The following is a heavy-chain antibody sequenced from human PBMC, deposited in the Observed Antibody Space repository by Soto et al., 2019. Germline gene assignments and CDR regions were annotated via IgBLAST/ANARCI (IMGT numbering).Heavy chain of an antibody. J-gene: IGHJ5*02. CDR1: GFTFSTFE. CDR3: ARDPGASWFDA. CDR2: ISGTGTNI. V-gene: IGHV3-48*03. Sequence: PGGSVRLSCAASGFTFSTFEMNWVRQAPGKGLEWVSYISGTGTNIFYADSVKGRFTISRDNAKNSLYLQMNSLRVEDTAVYFCARDPGASWFDAWGQGTLVTAPQ.